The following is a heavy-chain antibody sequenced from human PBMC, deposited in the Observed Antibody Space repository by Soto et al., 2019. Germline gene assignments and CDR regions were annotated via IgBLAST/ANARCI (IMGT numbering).Heavy chain of an antibody. D-gene: IGHD6-13*01. CDR1: EFTFNNYG. Sequence: GGSLSLSCAASEFTFNNYGMHWVRPAPGKGLEWVAVIWNDGNGYYYANSVKGRFTISRDNSKNTLYLQMSSLRAEDTAVYYCARRQISPPTRGAASARGGMDVWGQGTTVTVSS. CDR3: ARRQISPPTRGAASARGGMDV. CDR2: IWNDGNGY. V-gene: IGHV3-33*01. J-gene: IGHJ6*02.